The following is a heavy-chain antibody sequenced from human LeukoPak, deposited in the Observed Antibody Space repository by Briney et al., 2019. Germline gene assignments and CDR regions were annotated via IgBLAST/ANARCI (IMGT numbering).Heavy chain of an antibody. CDR1: GFTFSSYA. CDR3: AKVRSSSWYPEGFDY. V-gene: IGHV3-23*01. J-gene: IGHJ4*02. CDR2: ISGSGGST. D-gene: IGHD6-13*01. Sequence: GGSLRLSCAASGFTFSSYAMSWVRQAPGKGLEWVSAISGSGGSTYYADSVKGRFTISRDNSKNTLYLQMNSLRAGDTAVYYCAKVRSSSWYPEGFDYWGQGTLVTVSS.